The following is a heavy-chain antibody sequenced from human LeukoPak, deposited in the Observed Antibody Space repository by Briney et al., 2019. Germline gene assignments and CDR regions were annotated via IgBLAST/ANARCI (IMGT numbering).Heavy chain of an antibody. CDR2: IYYSGST. D-gene: IGHD4-23*01. Sequence: PSETLSLTCTVSGGSISSYYWSWIRQPPGKGLEWIGYIYYSGSTNYNPSLKSRVTISVDTSRNQFSLKLSSVTAADTAVYYCARDYGGPADYWGQGTLVTVSS. J-gene: IGHJ4*02. CDR3: ARDYGGPADY. V-gene: IGHV4-59*01. CDR1: GGSISSYY.